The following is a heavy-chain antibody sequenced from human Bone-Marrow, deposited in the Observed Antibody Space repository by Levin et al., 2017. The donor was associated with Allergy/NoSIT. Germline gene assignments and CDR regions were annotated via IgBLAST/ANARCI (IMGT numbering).Heavy chain of an antibody. CDR2: ISYDGSNK. Sequence: GGSLRLSCAASGFTFSSYAMHWVRQAPGKGLEWVAVISYDGSNKYYADSVKGRFTISRDNSKNTLYLQMNSLRAEDTAVYYCARNHMVRGLDYYYGMDVWGQGTTVTVSS. CDR3: ARNHMVRGLDYYYGMDV. J-gene: IGHJ6*02. D-gene: IGHD3-10*01. V-gene: IGHV3-30*04. CDR1: GFTFSSYA.